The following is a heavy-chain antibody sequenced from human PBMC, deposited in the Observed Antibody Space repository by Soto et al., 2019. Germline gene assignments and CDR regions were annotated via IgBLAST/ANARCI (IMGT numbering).Heavy chain of an antibody. CDR3: ARNGFCSGNSCYPNWFDP. J-gene: IGHJ5*02. D-gene: IGHD2-15*01. CDR2: IYYSGST. V-gene: IGHV4-61*08. Sequence: SETLSLTCTVSCGSVSNSDYYSSWIRQPPGRGLEWIGYIYYSGSTDYSPSLKSRVTISIDTSKTQLSLKLSSVTEADTAVYYCARNGFCSGNSCYPNWFDPWGQGTLVTVSS. CDR1: CGSVSNSDYY.